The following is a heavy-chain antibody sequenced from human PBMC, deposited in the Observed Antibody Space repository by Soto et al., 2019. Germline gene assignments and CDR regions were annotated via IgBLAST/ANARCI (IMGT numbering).Heavy chain of an antibody. CDR1: GGTFSSYA. J-gene: IGHJ4*02. Sequence: GASVKVSFKASGGTFSSYAISWVRQAPGQGLEWMGGIIPIFGTANYAQKFQGRVTITADESTSTAYMELSSLRSEDTAVYYCARVVAAAALRDYFDYWGQGTLVTVSS. D-gene: IGHD6-13*01. CDR3: ARVVAAAALRDYFDY. CDR2: IIPIFGTA. V-gene: IGHV1-69*13.